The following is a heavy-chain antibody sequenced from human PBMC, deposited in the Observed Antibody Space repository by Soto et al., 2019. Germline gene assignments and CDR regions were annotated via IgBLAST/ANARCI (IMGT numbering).Heavy chain of an antibody. CDR1: GGSISSGGYY. J-gene: IGHJ4*02. CDR3: ARSRGIAARRLDY. D-gene: IGHD6-6*01. CDR2: IYYSGST. V-gene: IGHV4-31*03. Sequence: SETLSLTCTVSGGSISSGGYYWSWIRQHPGKGLEWIGYIYYSGSTYYNPSLKSRVTISVDTSKNQFSLKLSSVTAADTAVYYCARSRGIAARRLDYWGQGTLVTVS.